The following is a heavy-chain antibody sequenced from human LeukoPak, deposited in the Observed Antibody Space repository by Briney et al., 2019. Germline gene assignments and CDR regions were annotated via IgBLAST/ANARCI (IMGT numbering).Heavy chain of an antibody. V-gene: IGHV3-23*01. Sequence: PGGSLRLSCAASGITFSSHAMSWVRQAPGKGLEWVSLISGSGGHTYYGDSVKGRFTISRDNSTKRLYLQMNSLRPEDTAVYYCAKGGSATMRDGYNYYYYCMEVWGRGTTVTVSS. CDR3: AKGGSATMRDGYNYYYYCMEV. CDR1: GITFSSHA. J-gene: IGHJ6*02. CDR2: ISGSGGHT. D-gene: IGHD5-24*01.